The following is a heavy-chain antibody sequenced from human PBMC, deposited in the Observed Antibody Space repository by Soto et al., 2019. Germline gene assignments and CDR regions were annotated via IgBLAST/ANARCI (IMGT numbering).Heavy chain of an antibody. V-gene: IGHV3-7*01. J-gene: IGHJ4*02. CDR2: IKEDGIQK. Sequence: EVQLVESGGGLVQPGGSLRLSCEASGFTFTSYTMIWVRQSPGEGLEWLANIKEDGIQKNYLDSVKGRFTISRDNAKKSLYLQMNSLRVDDTAVYYCAREVWGPVDWGQGTLVTVSS. CDR1: GFTFTSYT. CDR3: AREVWGPVD. D-gene: IGHD7-27*01.